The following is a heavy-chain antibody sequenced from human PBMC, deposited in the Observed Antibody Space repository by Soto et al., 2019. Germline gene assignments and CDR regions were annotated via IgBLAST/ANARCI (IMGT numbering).Heavy chain of an antibody. V-gene: IGHV3-23*01. D-gene: IGHD3-3*01. J-gene: IGHJ4*02. CDR1: GFSFNTYA. Sequence: PGGSLRLSCAASGFSFNTYAMVWVRQAPGKGLEWVSTITANSGSTAYGDSVQGRFTISRDNSKSTLYLQMNSLRVEDTATYYCARSPEWPTRYFDYWGQGTLVTVSS. CDR3: ARSPEWPTRYFDY. CDR2: ITANSGST.